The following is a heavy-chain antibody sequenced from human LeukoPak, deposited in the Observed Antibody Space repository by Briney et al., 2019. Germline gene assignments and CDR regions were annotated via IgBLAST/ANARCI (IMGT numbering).Heavy chain of an antibody. D-gene: IGHD3-10*01. J-gene: IGHJ4*02. CDR1: GGTFSSYA. V-gene: IGHV1-69*06. Sequence: SVKVSCKASGGTFSSYAISWVRQAPGQGLEWMGGIIPIFGTANYAQKFQGRVTITADKSTSTAYMELSSLRSDDTAVYYCARVTLWFGELMGPDYWGQGTLVTVSS. CDR2: IIPIFGTA. CDR3: ARVTLWFGELMGPDY.